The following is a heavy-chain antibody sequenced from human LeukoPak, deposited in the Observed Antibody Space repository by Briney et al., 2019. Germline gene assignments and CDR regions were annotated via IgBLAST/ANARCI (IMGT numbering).Heavy chain of an antibody. CDR2: IVVGSGNT. Sequence: SVKVSCKASGFTFTSSAVQWVRQARGQHPEWIGWIVVGSGNTNYAQKFQERVTITRDMSTSTAYMELSSLRSEDTAVYYCAAGLWFGELLSAFDIWGQGTMVTVSS. V-gene: IGHV1-58*01. D-gene: IGHD3-10*01. J-gene: IGHJ3*02. CDR1: GFTFTSSA. CDR3: AAGLWFGELLSAFDI.